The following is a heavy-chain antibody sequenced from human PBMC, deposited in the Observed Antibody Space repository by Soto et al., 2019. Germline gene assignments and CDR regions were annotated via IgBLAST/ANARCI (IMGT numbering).Heavy chain of an antibody. Sequence: QVQLQESGPGLVKPSETLSLTCSVSGGSIYSYYCTWIRQAPGKGLEWIGFIYNTDTGSTNYNPSLKSRVTISRDMSKKQFSLKLNSVTAADTAVYYCARGSHLADWGKGALVTVSS. CDR3: ARGSHLAD. CDR1: GGSIYSYY. J-gene: IGHJ4*02. CDR2: IYNTDTGST. V-gene: IGHV4-59*01.